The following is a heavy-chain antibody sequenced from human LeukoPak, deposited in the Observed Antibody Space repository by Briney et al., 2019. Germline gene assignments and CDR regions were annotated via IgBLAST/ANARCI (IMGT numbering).Heavy chain of an antibody. V-gene: IGHV3-64*01. J-gene: IGHJ3*02. Sequence: TGGSLRLSCAASGFTFSSYAMHWVRQAPGKGLEYVSAISSNGGSTYYANSVKGRFTISRDNAKNALYLQMNSLKAEDTALYYCARKLKTGTTEGAFDIWGQGTMVTVSS. D-gene: IGHD1-7*01. CDR1: GFTFSSYA. CDR2: ISSNGGST. CDR3: ARKLKTGTTEGAFDI.